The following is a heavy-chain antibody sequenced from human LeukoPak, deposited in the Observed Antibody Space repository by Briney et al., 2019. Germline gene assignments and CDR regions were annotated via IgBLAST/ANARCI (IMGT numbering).Heavy chain of an antibody. CDR3: AGVIYYTSDAFDI. V-gene: IGHV3-74*01. D-gene: IGHD3-22*01. Sequence: GGSLRLSCAAPGFTFRSYWMHLVRQAPGKGPGWVSRVNSDGSTTNYADSVKGRFTISGDNAKNTLYLQMNSLRVEDTAVYYCAGVIYYTSDAFDIWGQGTMVTVSS. J-gene: IGHJ3*02. CDR2: VNSDGSTT. CDR1: GFTFRSYW.